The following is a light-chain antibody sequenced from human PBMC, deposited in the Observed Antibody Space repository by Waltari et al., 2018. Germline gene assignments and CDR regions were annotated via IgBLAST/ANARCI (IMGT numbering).Light chain of an antibody. Sequence: QSVLTQPPSVSAVAGQKVTISCPGSGSNIGNNFLSWYQQFPGTALKLLIFDNNKRPSGIPDRFSGSKSGSSATLGIAGLQTGDEAEYYCGTWDSSLSVVFGGGTKVTVL. CDR2: DNN. CDR3: GTWDSSLSVV. J-gene: IGLJ2*01. CDR1: GSNIGNNF. V-gene: IGLV1-51*01.